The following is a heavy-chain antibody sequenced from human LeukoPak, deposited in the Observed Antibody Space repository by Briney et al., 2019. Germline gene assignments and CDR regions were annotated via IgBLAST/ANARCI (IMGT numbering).Heavy chain of an antibody. CDR1: GYKLTNNW. CDR2: IYPGDSDT. D-gene: IGHD3-10*01. Sequence: GESLKISCKISGYKLTNNWIGWVRQVPGKGLEWMGIIYPGDSDTRYSPSFQGQVTISADKSISTAYLQWSSLKASDTAMYYCARLIGGAYFDYWGQGTLVTVSS. J-gene: IGHJ4*02. V-gene: IGHV5-51*01. CDR3: ARLIGGAYFDY.